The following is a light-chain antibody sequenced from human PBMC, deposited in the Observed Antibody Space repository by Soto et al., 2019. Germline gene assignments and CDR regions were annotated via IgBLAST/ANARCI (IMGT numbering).Light chain of an antibody. J-gene: IGKJ1*01. CDR1: QSVSSY. CDR3: QQYRNWPRT. CDR2: GAS. V-gene: IGKV3-15*01. Sequence: EIVMTQSPATLSVSPGERATLSCRASQSVSSYYLAWYQQRPGQAPRLLVYGASTKATDMPGRFSGRGSGTEFTLTINNLQSEDFAVYYCQQYRNWPRTFGQGTKVDIK.